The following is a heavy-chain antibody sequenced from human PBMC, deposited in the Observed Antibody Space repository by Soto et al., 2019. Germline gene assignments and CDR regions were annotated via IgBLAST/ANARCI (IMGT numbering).Heavy chain of an antibody. CDR3: AKGTSNGGWFNPFDY. CDR2: LSGSGTST. D-gene: IGHD6-19*01. V-gene: IGHV3-23*01. J-gene: IGHJ4*02. CDR1: GFTIVNYA. Sequence: EVQLLESGGALVQPGGSLRLSCAASGFTIVNYAMNWVRQAPGKGLEWVSTLSGSGTSTYYADSVKGRFTISRDNSRNTLYLQMNSLRAEDTAVYYCAKGTSNGGWFNPFDYWGQGALVTVSS.